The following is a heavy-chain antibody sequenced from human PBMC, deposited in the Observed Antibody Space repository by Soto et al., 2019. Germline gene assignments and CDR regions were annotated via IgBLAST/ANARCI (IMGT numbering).Heavy chain of an antibody. V-gene: IGHV3-23*01. CDR1: GFTFSSYA. CDR3: AKFYCISTMCQAPAAKSTGGFEI. Sequence: EPQLLESGGGLGHPGGSLRLSCAASGFTFSSYAMSWVRQAPGKGLEWVAAISGSGVSTYYADSVRGLSTISRDNSKKTVDLQLNSLRAEDTAVYYCAKFYCISTMCQAPAAKSTGGFEIWGQGTLVTVSS. J-gene: IGHJ3*02. D-gene: IGHD2-2*01. CDR2: ISGSGVST.